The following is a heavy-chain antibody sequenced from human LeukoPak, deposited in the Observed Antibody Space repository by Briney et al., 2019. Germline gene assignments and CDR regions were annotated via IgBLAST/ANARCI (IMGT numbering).Heavy chain of an antibody. V-gene: IGHV3-21*01. Sequence: GGSLRLSCAASGFTFSSYSMNWVRQAPGKGLEWVSSISTTSTYIKYADSVKGRFTISRDNAGNSLYLQMSSLRAEDTAVYYCASPGSSLTGGPIWGQGSLVTVSA. J-gene: IGHJ4*02. D-gene: IGHD3-9*01. CDR3: ASPGSSLTGGPI. CDR2: ISTTSTYI. CDR1: GFTFSSYS.